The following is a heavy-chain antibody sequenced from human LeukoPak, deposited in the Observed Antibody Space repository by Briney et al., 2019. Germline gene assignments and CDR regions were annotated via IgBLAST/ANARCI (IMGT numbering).Heavy chain of an antibody. J-gene: IGHJ4*02. Sequence: GGSLRLSCAASGFNFGGFGMHWVRQAPGKGLEWVAIIWYDGSKKYYADSVRGRFTISRDNSKNTLYLQMSSLRAEDTAVYYCARDESSGYALYYFDYWGQGTLVTVSS. V-gene: IGHV3-33*01. CDR2: IWYDGSKK. D-gene: IGHD3-22*01. CDR3: ARDESSGYALYYFDY. CDR1: GFNFGGFG.